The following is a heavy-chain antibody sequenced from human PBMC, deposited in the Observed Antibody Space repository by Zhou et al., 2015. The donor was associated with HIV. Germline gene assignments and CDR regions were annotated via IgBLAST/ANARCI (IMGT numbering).Heavy chain of an antibody. CDR3: ARETPSTSGRKTGGPPYFHY. CDR1: GGTFNSYG. J-gene: IGHJ4*02. CDR2: IIPMFGTA. Sequence: QVQLVQSGAEVRKPGSSVKVSCKASGGTFNSYGINWVRQAPGQGLEWVGGIIPMFGTASYAQKFQGRVTITADTPTATVYMELNNLRSEDTAIYYCARETPSTSGRKTGGPPYFHYWGQGTLVTVSS. V-gene: IGHV1-69*06. D-gene: IGHD2-8*01.